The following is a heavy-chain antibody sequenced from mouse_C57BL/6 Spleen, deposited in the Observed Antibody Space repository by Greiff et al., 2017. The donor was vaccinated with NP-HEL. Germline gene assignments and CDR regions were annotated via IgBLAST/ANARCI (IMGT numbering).Heavy chain of an antibody. D-gene: IGHD2-14*01. Sequence: EVQLQESGPGLVKPSQSLSLTCSVTGYSITSGYYWNWIRQFPGNKLEWMGYISYDGSNNYNPSLKNRISITRDTSKNQFFLKLNSVTTEDTATYYCARDGVLSSGYWGQGTLVTVSA. CDR2: ISYDGSN. CDR3: ARDGVLSSGY. V-gene: IGHV3-6*01. J-gene: IGHJ3*02. CDR1: GYSITSGYY.